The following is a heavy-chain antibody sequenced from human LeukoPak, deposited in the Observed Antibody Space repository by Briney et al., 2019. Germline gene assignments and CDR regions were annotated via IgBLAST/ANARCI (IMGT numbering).Heavy chain of an antibody. Sequence: SETLSLTCTVFGYSISSGYYWGWIRQPPGKGLEWIGSIYYSGSTYYNPSLKSRVTISVDTSKNQFSLKLSSVTAADTAVYYCASHFPYSSSRHDYWGQGTLVTVSS. V-gene: IGHV4-38-2*02. CDR3: ASHFPYSSSRHDY. J-gene: IGHJ4*02. D-gene: IGHD6-6*01. CDR2: IYYSGST. CDR1: GYSISSGYY.